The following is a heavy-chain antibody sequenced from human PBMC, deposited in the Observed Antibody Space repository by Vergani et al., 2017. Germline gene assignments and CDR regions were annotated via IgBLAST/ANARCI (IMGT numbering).Heavy chain of an antibody. D-gene: IGHD3-16*01. CDR1: GGTFSSYA. CDR2: VNPNSGGT. CDR3: ARDTRGGEWSRGY. V-gene: IGHV1-2*02. J-gene: IGHJ4*02. Sequence: QVQLVQSGAEVKKPGSSVKVSCKASGGTFSSYAISWVRQAPGQGLEWLGWVNPNSGGTNYAQKFQGRVTMTRDTSISTAYMELNRLKSDDTAMYYCARDTRGGEWSRGYWGQGTLVTVSS.